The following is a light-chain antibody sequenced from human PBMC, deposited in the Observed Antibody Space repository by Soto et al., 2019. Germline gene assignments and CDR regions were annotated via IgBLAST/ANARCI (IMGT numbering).Light chain of an antibody. Sequence: EIVLTQSPGTLSPSPGERATLSCRASQSVSNNYLAWYQQKPGQAPWLLIYGASNRATGIPDRFSGSGSGTDFTLTISRLEPEDFAVYYCQQYGSSGTFGQGTKVDIK. J-gene: IGKJ1*01. CDR1: QSVSNNY. V-gene: IGKV3-20*01. CDR2: GAS. CDR3: QQYGSSGT.